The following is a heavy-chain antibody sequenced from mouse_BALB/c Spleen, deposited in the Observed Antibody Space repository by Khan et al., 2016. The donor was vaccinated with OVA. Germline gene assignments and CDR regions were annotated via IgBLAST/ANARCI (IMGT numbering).Heavy chain of an antibody. V-gene: IGHV2-2*01. Sequence: QVQLQQSGPVLVGAPHTLSITCTVSGFSLTTYGVNWVRQSPRNGLEGRGVLRSGANTACNAAFISRLSITKDNAAPQAFSKMHSLQADDTAMYYCARTSYIYFFTYWGPGTLVTLSP. CDR2: LRSGANT. CDR3: ARTSYIYFFTY. CDR1: GFSLTTYG. J-gene: IGHJ3*01. D-gene: IGHD1-3*01.